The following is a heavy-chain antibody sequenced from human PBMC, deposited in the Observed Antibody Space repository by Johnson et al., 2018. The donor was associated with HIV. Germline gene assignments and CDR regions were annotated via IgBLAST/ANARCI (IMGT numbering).Heavy chain of an antibody. D-gene: IGHD6-19*01. CDR2: IKQDGSEK. Sequence: MLLVESGGGLVQPGGSLRLSCAASGFTFSSYWMSWVRQAPGKGLEWVANIKQDGSEKNYVDSVKGRFIISRDNSKNTLYLQMNSLRAEDTAVYYCASTSSGWFYAFDIWGQGTMVTVSS. CDR1: GFTFSSYW. J-gene: IGHJ3*02. CDR3: ASTSSGWFYAFDI. V-gene: IGHV3-7*01.